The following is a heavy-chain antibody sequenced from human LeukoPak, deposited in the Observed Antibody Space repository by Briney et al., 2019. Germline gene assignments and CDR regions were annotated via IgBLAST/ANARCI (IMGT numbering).Heavy chain of an antibody. CDR3: ARQRDSSGYYSSFEY. V-gene: IGHV3-9*01. D-gene: IGHD3-22*01. J-gene: IGHJ4*02. Sequence: PGGSLRLSCAASGFTFDDYAMHWVRHAPGKGLEWVSGISWNSGRINYADSVKGRFTISRDNAKNSLYLQMNSLRAEDTAVYYCARQRDSSGYYSSFEYWGQGALVTVSS. CDR2: ISWNSGRI. CDR1: GFTFDDYA.